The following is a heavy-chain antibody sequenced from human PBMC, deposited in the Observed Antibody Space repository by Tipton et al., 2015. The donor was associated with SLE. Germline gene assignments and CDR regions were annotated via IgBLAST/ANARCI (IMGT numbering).Heavy chain of an antibody. J-gene: IGHJ4*02. V-gene: IGHV4-39*07. CDR3: ARDARYSSRRDFDS. CDR1: GGSISTGAYY. CDR2: MHHGGGT. Sequence: PGLVKPSETLSLTCTVSGGSISTGAYYWGWIRQPPGKGMEWIGSMHHGGGTFCSPSLKSRVTISLDTSMNQFSLKLSSVTAADTAVYYCARDARYSSRRDFDSWGQGTLVTVSS. D-gene: IGHD6-13*01.